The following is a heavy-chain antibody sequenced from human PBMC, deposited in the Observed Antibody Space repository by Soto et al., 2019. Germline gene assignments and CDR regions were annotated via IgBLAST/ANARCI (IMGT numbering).Heavy chain of an antibody. D-gene: IGHD2-21*01. CDR1: GGSISSSNW. CDR3: ARDSGGGADY. J-gene: IGHJ4*02. CDR2: IYHTGST. V-gene: IGHV4-4*02. Sequence: QVQLQGSGPGLVKPSGTLSLTCVVSGGSISSSNWWSWVHQPPGKGLEWIGEIYHTGSTTYNPSLNSRVTISVDKSKNQFSLELSSVTAADTAVYYCARDSGGGADYWGQGTLVTVSS.